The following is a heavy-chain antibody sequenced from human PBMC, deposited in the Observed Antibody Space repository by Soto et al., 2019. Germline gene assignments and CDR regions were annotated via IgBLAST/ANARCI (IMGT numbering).Heavy chain of an antibody. CDR1: AFTFTRYA. J-gene: IGHJ4*02. V-gene: IGHV1-3*01. CDR2: NNAGXENT. CDR3: ARDKITGILDY. Sequence: TVSCTTSAFTFTRYAMHCVPQAPEQRLERMLXNNAGXENTKNSKKLRXXVTITQDXXTSTAYMELSSLRYEETAVYYCARDKITGILDYWGQGTLVTSPQ. D-gene: IGHD1-20*01.